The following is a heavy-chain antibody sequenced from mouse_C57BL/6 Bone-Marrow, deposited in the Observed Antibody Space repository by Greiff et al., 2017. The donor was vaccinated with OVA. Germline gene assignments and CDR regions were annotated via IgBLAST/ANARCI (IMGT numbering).Heavy chain of an antibody. D-gene: IGHD2-10*01. V-gene: IGHV1-7*01. Sequence: VQGVESGAELAKPGASVKLSCKASGYTFTSYWMHWVKQRPGQGLEWIGYINPSSGYTKYNQKFKDKATLTADKSSSTAYMQLSSLTYEDSAVYYCARWAYYGPNYFDYWGQGTTLTVSS. CDR2: INPSSGYT. CDR3: ARWAYYGPNYFDY. CDR1: GYTFTSYW. J-gene: IGHJ2*01.